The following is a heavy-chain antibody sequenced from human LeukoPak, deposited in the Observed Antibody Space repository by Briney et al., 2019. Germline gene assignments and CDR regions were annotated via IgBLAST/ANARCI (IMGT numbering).Heavy chain of an antibody. Sequence: PGGSLRLSCAASGFGFSHHYMHWVRQAPGKGLEWVSYISSSSSYTNYADSVKGRFTISRDNAKNSLYLQMNSLRAEDTAVYYCARDLKVEQWLAYDYWGQGTLVTVSS. CDR2: ISSSSSYT. CDR1: GFGFSHHY. V-gene: IGHV3-11*06. J-gene: IGHJ4*02. CDR3: ARDLKVEQWLAYDY. D-gene: IGHD6-19*01.